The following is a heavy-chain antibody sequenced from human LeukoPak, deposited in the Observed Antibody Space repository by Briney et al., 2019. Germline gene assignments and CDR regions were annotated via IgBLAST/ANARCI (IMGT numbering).Heavy chain of an antibody. CDR1: GFTFSTSG. CDR3: AKGTSNFDS. V-gene: IGHV3-23*01. J-gene: IGHJ4*02. CDR2: ISAGGGYT. Sequence: GRSLRISCAVSGFTFSTSGMNWVRQAPGKGLEWVSSISAGGGYTYYADSVKGRFTISRDNLRNTLNLQMNSLSVEDTAVYYCAKGTSNFDSWGQGTLVTVSA. D-gene: IGHD6-6*01.